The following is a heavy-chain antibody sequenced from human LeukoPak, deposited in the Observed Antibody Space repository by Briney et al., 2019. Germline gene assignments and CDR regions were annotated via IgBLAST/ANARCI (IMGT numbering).Heavy chain of an antibody. CDR2: INQDGSEK. D-gene: IGHD3-10*01. CDR3: ARDPTMVRGVII. V-gene: IGHV3-7*01. Sequence: GGSLRLSCAASGFTFNTYWMSWVGQAPGKGLEWVASINQDGSEKHYVDSVKGRFTISRDNAKNSPYLQMNSLRAEDTAVYYCARDPTMVRGVIIWGQGTLVTVSS. J-gene: IGHJ4*02. CDR1: GFTFNTYW.